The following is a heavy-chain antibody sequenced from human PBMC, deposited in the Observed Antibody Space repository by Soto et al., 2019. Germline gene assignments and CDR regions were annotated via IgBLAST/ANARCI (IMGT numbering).Heavy chain of an antibody. CDR2: ISPYNGNT. CDR1: GYTFSNFG. V-gene: IGHV1-18*01. CDR3: ASDRLGVSVTGGGFAS. D-gene: IGHD2-8*01. J-gene: IGHJ4*02. Sequence: QVQLVQSGGEVKKPGASVKVSCKASGYTFSNFGLSWVRQAPGQGLELMGWISPYNGNTNYAQKLQGRLTMTTDTSTTTGYMELRRLTSEDTAVYDCASDRLGVSVTGGGFASWAQGTLVTVSS.